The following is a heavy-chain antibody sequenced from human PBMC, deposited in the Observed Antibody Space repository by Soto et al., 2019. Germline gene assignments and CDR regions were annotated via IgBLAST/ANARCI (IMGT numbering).Heavy chain of an antibody. J-gene: IGHJ6*02. CDR1: GGSISSSSYY. Sequence: SETLSLTCTVSGGSISSSSYYWGWIRQPPGKGLEWIGSIYYSGSTYYNPSLKSRVTISVDTSKNQFSLKLSSVTAADTAVYYCARLSIAVAGDYYYYYGMDVWGQGTPVTVYS. CDR2: IYYSGST. V-gene: IGHV4-39*01. CDR3: ARLSIAVAGDYYYYYGMDV. D-gene: IGHD6-19*01.